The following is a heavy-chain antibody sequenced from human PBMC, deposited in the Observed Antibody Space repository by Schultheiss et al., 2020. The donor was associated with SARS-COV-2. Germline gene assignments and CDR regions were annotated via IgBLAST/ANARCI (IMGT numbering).Heavy chain of an antibody. Sequence: GESLKISCKASGYTFTGHYMNWVRQAPGQGLEWMGWINPHSGDTKYAQRFQGRVTMTRDTSITTVYMELSSLRSDDTAVYYCARELPPRGPVGRRVTNREYSLHWGQGTLVTVSS. CDR1: GYTFTGHY. V-gene: IGHV1-2*02. CDR3: ARELPPRGPVGRRVTNREYSLH. CDR2: INPHSGDT. D-gene: IGHD2-21*02. J-gene: IGHJ1*01.